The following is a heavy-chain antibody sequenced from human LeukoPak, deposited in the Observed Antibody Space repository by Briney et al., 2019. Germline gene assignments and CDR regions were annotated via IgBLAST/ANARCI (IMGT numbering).Heavy chain of an antibody. D-gene: IGHD4-23*01. CDR2: IIPIFGTA. J-gene: IGHJ4*02. CDR3: ARDDYGGNSELGY. V-gene: IGHV1-69*05. CDR1: GGTFSSYA. Sequence: SVKVSCKASGGTFSSYAISWVRQAPGQGLEWMGRIIPIFGTANYAQKFQGRVTITTDESTSTAYMELSSLRSEDTAVYYCARDDYGGNSELGYWGQGTLVIVSS.